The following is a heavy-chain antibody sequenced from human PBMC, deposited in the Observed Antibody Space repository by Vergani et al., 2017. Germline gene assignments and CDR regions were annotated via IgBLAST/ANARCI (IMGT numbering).Heavy chain of an antibody. Sequence: QVQLPESGPGLVKPSETLSLTCTVSGGSISSHYWSWIRQPPGKGLEWIGYIYYSGSTNFNPSLKSRVTISEDTSKNQFSLKLSSVTAADTAVYYCARVVTHSYGYCWAYYFDYWGQGTLVNVSS. CDR2: IYYSGST. CDR1: GGSISSHY. CDR3: ARVVTHSYGYCWAYYFDY. V-gene: IGHV4-59*11. J-gene: IGHJ4*02. D-gene: IGHD5-18*01.